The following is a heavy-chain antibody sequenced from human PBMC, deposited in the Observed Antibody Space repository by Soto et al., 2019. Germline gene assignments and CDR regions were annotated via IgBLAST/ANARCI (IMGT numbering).Heavy chain of an antibody. V-gene: IGHV4-30-4*01. CDR2: IYYSGST. CDR1: GGSISSGDHY. Sequence: SETLSLTCTVSGGSISSGDHYWNWIRQPPGKALEWIGYIYYSGSTYYNPSLKSRVTISVDTSKNQFSLRLRSVTAADTALYFCARHSLALRKNNWFDPWGQGIMVTVSS. CDR3: ARHSLALRKNNWFDP. D-gene: IGHD3-3*02. J-gene: IGHJ5*02.